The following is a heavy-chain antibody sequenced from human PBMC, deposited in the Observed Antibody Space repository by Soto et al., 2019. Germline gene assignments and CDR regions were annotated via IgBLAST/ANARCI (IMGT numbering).Heavy chain of an antibody. CDR1: GGSINSGGYY. D-gene: IGHD3-9*01. CDR2: IYYSGST. J-gene: IGHJ4*02. V-gene: IGHV4-31*03. CDR3: ARDRDILTGYWVDY. Sequence: SETLSLTCTVSGGSINSGGYYWSWIRQHPGKGLEWIGYIYYSGSTYYNPSLKSRVTISVDTSKNQFSLKLSSVTAADTAVYYCARDRDILTGYWVDYWGQGTLVTVSS.